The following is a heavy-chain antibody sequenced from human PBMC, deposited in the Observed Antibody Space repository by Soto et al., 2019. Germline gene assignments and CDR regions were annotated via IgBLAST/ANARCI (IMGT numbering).Heavy chain of an antibody. V-gene: IGHV4-31*03. CDR1: GGSISSGGYY. Sequence: SETLSLTCTVSGGSISSGGYYWSWIRQHPGKGLEWIGYIYYSGSTYYNPSLKSRVTISVDKAKNQFSLKLSSVAAADTAVYYCSLSGPRYSFGWIGRYYYGMDVWGQGPTVT. CDR2: IYYSGST. CDR3: SLSGPRYSFGWIGRYYYGMDV. D-gene: IGHD5-18*01. J-gene: IGHJ6*01.